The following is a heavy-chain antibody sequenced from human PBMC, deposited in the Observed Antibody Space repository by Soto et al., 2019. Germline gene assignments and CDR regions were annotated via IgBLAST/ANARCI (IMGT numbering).Heavy chain of an antibody. J-gene: IGHJ4*02. CDR3: VISPYCSGGSCYLWSYFDY. V-gene: IGHV3-20*04. CDR2: INWNGGST. CDR1: GFTFDDYG. D-gene: IGHD2-15*01. Sequence: EVQLVESGGGVVRPGGSLRLSCAASGFTFDDYGMSWVRQAPWKGLEWVSGINWNGGSTGYADSVKGRFTISRDNAKNSLYLQMNSLRAEDTALYYCVISPYCSGGSCYLWSYFDYWGQGTLVTVSS.